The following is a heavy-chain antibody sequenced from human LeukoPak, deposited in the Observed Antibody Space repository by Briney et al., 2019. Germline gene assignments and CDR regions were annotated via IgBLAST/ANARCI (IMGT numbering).Heavy chain of an antibody. D-gene: IGHD2-21*02. CDR1: GFTFSSYG. CDR2: IRYDGSNK. V-gene: IGHV3-30*02. CDR3: ARVYCGGDCLSFEYFQH. Sequence: PGGSLRLSCAASGFTFSSYGMHWVRQAPGKGLEWVAFIRYDGSNKYYADSGKGRFTISRDNSKNTLYLQMNSLRAEDTAVYYCARVYCGGDCLSFEYFQHWGQGTLVTVSS. J-gene: IGHJ1*01.